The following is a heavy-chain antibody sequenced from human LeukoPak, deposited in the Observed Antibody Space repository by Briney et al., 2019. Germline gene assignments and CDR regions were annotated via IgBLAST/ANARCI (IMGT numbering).Heavy chain of an antibody. CDR2: IYSGGST. CDR1: GFTVSSNY. D-gene: IGHD2-15*01. Sequence: PGGSLRLSCAASGFTVSSNYMSWVRQAPGKGLEWVSVIYSGGSTYYADSVKGRFTISRDNAKSTLYLQLNSLRADDTAVYYCARGGLPGGFDYWGQGALVTVSS. CDR3: ARGGLPGGFDY. V-gene: IGHV3-66*01. J-gene: IGHJ4*02.